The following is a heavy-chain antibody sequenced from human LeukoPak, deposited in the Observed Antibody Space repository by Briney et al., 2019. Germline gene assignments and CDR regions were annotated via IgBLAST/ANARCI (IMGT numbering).Heavy chain of an antibody. CDR2: IDPSDSYT. V-gene: IGHV5-10-1*01. J-gene: IGHJ4*02. D-gene: IGHD6-19*01. CDR1: GYNYTIYW. Sequence: GESLKISCKGSGYNYTIYWISWVRQMPGKGLEWMGRIDPSDSYTNYSPSFQGHVTISADKSLSTAYLQWSSLKASDTAMYYCAIGASHRVNSSGLLWGQGTLVTVSS. CDR3: AIGASHRVNSSGLL.